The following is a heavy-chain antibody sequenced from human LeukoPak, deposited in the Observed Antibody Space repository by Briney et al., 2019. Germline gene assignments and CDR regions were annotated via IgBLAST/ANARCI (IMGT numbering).Heavy chain of an antibody. V-gene: IGHV4-34*01. J-gene: IGHJ4*02. CDR2: INHSGST. CDR1: GGSFSGYY. CDR3: ARPRIAVAGNYFDY. Sequence: PSETLSLTCAVYGGSFSGYYWSWIRQAPGKGLEWIGEINHSGSTNYNPSLKSRVTISVDTSKNQFSLKLSSVTAADTAVYYCARPRIAVAGNYFDYWGQGTLVTVSS. D-gene: IGHD6-19*01.